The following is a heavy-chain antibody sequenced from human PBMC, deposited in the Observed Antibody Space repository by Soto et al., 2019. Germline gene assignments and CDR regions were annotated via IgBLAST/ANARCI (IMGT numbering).Heavy chain of an antibody. J-gene: IGHJ4*02. CDR3: AKDLVVVPPTRAYYFDH. CDR2: INSDGGTT. V-gene: IGHV3-74*01. D-gene: IGHD2-2*01. CDR1: GYTVSNYW. Sequence: WGSLRLSCAACGYTVSNYWMHWVRQAPGKGLVWVSRINSDGGTTSHADSVKGRFTISRDNSKNTLYLQMNSLRAEDTAVYYCAKDLVVVPPTRAYYFDHWGQGTPVTVSS.